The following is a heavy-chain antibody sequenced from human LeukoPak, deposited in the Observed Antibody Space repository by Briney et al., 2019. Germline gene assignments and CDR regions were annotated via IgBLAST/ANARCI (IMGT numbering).Heavy chain of an antibody. CDR2: ISSSNSYI. D-gene: IGHD3-22*01. Sequence: KTGGSLRLSCAASGFTFSSYTMNWVRQAPGKGLEWVSCISSSNSYINHADSVKGRFTISRDNAKNSLYLQMNSLRAEDTAVYYCARATGYFDSSGFLTYMDVWGKGTTVTISS. CDR1: GFTFSSYT. J-gene: IGHJ6*03. V-gene: IGHV3-21*01. CDR3: ARATGYFDSSGFLTYMDV.